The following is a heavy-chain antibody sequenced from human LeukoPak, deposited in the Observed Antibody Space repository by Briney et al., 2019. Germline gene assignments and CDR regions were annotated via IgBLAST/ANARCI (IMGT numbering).Heavy chain of an antibody. D-gene: IGHD6-19*01. CDR2: ITSSSSYI. J-gene: IGHJ4*02. Sequence: AGGSLRLSCAASGFTLSNAWMNWVRQAPGKGLEWVSSITSSSSYIYYSDSVKGRFTISRDNAKKSVYLQMNNLRAEDTAVYHCARGSTYSSGWYTGFDYWGQGTLVTVSS. CDR3: ARGSTYSSGWYTGFDY. V-gene: IGHV3-21*01. CDR1: GFTLSNAW.